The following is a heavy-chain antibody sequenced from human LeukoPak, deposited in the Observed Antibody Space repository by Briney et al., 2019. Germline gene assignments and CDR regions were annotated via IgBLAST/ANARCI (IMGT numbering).Heavy chain of an antibody. V-gene: IGHV3-23*01. CDR1: GFTFSNYA. J-gene: IGHJ4*02. CDR2: ISDSGGNT. Sequence: PGGSLRLSCAASGFTFSNYAMAWVRQAPGKGVEWVSVISDSGGNTYYADSMKGRFTISRDSSKNTLYLQMNSLRAEETAVYYCAKERPDYGAPLDSWGQGTLVTVSS. D-gene: IGHD4-17*01. CDR3: AKERPDYGAPLDS.